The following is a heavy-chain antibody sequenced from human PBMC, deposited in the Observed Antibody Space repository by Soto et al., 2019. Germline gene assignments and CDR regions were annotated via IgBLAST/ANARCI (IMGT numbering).Heavy chain of an antibody. D-gene: IGHD1-1*01. CDR2: ISGGGGST. Sequence: GGSLRLSCAASGFTFSSYAMSWVRQAPGKGLEWVSAISGGGGSTYYADSVKGRFTISRDNSKNTLYLQMNSLRAEDTAVYYCAKDRVGDNEANWLDPWGQGTLVTISS. CDR1: GFTFSSYA. CDR3: AKDRVGDNEANWLDP. J-gene: IGHJ5*02. V-gene: IGHV3-23*01.